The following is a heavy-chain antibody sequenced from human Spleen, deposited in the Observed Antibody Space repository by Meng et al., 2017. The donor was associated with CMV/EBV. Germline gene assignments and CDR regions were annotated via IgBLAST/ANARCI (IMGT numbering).Heavy chain of an antibody. D-gene: IGHD1-7*01. CDR3: ARGALSITGTTDYVFYGFDV. J-gene: IGHJ6*02. V-gene: IGHV3-7*01. CDR1: GFTLRSYW. Sequence: GESLKIYCAAPGFTLRSYWMSWVRQAPGKGLEWVANIKEDGGEKDYVDSVKGRFTISRDNAKNSLYQQMNSLSAEDTALYYCARGALSITGTTDYVFYGFDVWGQGTTVTVSS. CDR2: IKEDGGEK.